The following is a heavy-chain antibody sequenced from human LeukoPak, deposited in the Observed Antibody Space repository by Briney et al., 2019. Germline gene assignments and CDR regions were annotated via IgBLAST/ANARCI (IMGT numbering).Heavy chain of an antibody. V-gene: IGHV4-59*08. CDR1: GGSISSYY. CDR3: ARHTVTTQGDLFDY. Sequence: SETLSLTCTVSGGSISSYYWSWIRQPPGKGLEWIGYTYYSGSTNYNPSLKSRATISVDTSKNQFSLKLSSVTAADTAVYYCARHTVTTQGDLFDYWGQGTLVTVSS. D-gene: IGHD4-17*01. J-gene: IGHJ4*02. CDR2: TYYSGST.